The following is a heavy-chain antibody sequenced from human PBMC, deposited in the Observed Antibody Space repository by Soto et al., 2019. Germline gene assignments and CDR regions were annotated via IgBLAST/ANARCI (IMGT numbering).Heavy chain of an antibody. CDR2: INHSGST. V-gene: IGHV4-34*01. Sequence: PSETLSLTCAVYGGSFSGYYWSWIRQPPGKGLEWIGEINHSGSTNYNPSLKSRVTISVDTSKNQFSLKLSSVTAADTAVYYCARGRSGGNDYWGQGTLVTVSS. CDR1: GGSFSGYY. CDR3: ARGRSGGNDY. D-gene: IGHD2-15*01. J-gene: IGHJ4*02.